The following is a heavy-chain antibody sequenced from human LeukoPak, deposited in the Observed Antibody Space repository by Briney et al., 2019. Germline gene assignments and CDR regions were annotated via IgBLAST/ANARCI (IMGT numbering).Heavy chain of an antibody. V-gene: IGHV3-66*01. CDR2: IYSGGRT. J-gene: IGHJ6*02. Sequence: GGSLRLSCAASGFTVSSNSMSWVRQAPGKGLEWVSVIYSGGRTYYADSVKGRFTISKDNSKNTLYLQMNSLRAEDTAVYYCARDLYVDIVAPSGMDVWGQGTTVTVSS. D-gene: IGHD5-12*01. CDR3: ARDLYVDIVAPSGMDV. CDR1: GFTVSSNS.